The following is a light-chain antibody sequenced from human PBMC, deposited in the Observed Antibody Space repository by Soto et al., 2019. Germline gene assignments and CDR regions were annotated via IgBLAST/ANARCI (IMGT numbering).Light chain of an antibody. CDR3: QQSYSTTWT. J-gene: IGKJ1*01. CDR2: AAS. V-gene: IGKV1-12*01. CDR1: QAVSTW. Sequence: DIQMTQSPSFVSASVGDSVTITCRASQAVSTWLAWYQQKPGKAPKLLIYAASSLQSGVPSRFSGSGSETDFTLTISSLQPEDFATYSCQQSYSTTWTFGQGTKVDIK.